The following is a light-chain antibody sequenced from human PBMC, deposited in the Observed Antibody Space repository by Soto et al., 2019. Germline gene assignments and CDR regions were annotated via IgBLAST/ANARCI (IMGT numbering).Light chain of an antibody. Sequence: DIQMTQSPTSLSASVGDRVTITCQASQEISNYLNWYQPKPGKAPKLLIYDASNLETGVPSRFSGSGSGKDVTLTISSLQPEDIATDYCQQYVSPPPFTFRPGTKVDIK. CDR3: QQYVSPPPFT. CDR1: QEISNY. CDR2: DAS. V-gene: IGKV1-33*01. J-gene: IGKJ3*01.